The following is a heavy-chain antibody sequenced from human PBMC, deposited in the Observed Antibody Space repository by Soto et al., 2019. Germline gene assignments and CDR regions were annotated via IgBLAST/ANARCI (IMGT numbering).Heavy chain of an antibody. CDR1: GGSISSYY. V-gene: IGHV4-59*01. J-gene: IGHJ4*02. D-gene: IGHD3-10*01. Sequence: SETLSLTCTVSGGSISSYYWSWIRQPPGKGLEWIGYIYYSGSTNYNPSLKSRVTISVDTSKNQFSLKLSSVTAADTAVYYCARARCGSGSYLGYWGQGTLVTVSS. CDR2: IYYSGST. CDR3: ARARCGSGSYLGY.